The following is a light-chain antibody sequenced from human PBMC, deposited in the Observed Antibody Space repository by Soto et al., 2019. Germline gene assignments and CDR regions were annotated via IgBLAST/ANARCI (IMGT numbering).Light chain of an antibody. V-gene: IGKV3-15*01. Sequence: VLTLSLRTLSLSTGERATLSCRTSHSVNSQLAWYQQKPGQAPRLLIYGASTRATGIPARFSGSGSGTEFTLPLRRPQSKDFTVYYCPVYYFLSRTFGQAAKV. CDR3: PVYYFLSRT. J-gene: IGKJ1*01. CDR1: HSVNSQ. CDR2: GAS.